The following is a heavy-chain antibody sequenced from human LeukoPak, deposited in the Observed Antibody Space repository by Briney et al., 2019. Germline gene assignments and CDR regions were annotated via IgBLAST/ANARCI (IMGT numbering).Heavy chain of an antibody. CDR1: GFTFSSYS. J-gene: IGHJ3*02. CDR3: ARDSARQITYAFDI. Sequence: GGSLRLSCAASGFTFSSYSMNWVRQAPGKGLERVSYISSSSSTIYYADSVKGRFTISRDNSKNTLFLQMNSLRAEDTAVYYCARDSARQITYAFDIWGQGTMVTVSS. D-gene: IGHD1-14*01. V-gene: IGHV3-48*01. CDR2: ISSSSSTI.